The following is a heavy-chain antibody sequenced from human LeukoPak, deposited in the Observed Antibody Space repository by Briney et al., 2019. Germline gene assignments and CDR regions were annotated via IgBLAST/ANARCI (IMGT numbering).Heavy chain of an antibody. D-gene: IGHD2-2*01. V-gene: IGHV1-18*01. J-gene: IGHJ4*02. CDR2: TSAYNGNT. CDR1: GYTFISYG. CDR3: ARVVGISEDY. Sequence: ASVKVSCKASGYTFISYGISWVRQAPGQGLEWMGWTSAYNGNTTYAQKFQGRVTMTTDTSTSTAYMELRSLRSDDTAVYYCARVVGISEDYWGQGTLVTVSS.